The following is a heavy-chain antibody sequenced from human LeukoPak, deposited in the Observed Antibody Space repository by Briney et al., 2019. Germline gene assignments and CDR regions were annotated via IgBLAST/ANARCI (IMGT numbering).Heavy chain of an antibody. CDR2: IYPGDSDT. V-gene: IGHV5-51*01. Sequence: GESLKISCHASLYRYTTYWIVGERQMPGKGLEWMGTIYPGDSDTKYSPSFQGQVTNASNKSISTAYVQRSSLRRSPSDMYCCPRRRGGTSDYWGQGTLVTVSS. CDR3: PRRRGGTSDY. CDR1: LYRYTTYW. J-gene: IGHJ4*02. D-gene: IGHD3/OR15-3a*01.